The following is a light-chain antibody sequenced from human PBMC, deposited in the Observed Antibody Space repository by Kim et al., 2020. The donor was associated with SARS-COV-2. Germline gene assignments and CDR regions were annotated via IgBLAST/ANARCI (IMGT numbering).Light chain of an antibody. V-gene: IGLV2-8*01. CDR2: EIN. J-gene: IGLJ2*01. CDR3: SSYAGSNNFVV. Sequence: QSALTQPPSASGSPGQSVTISCTGTSSDVGGSSFVSWYQQYPGKAPKLMIYEINKRPSGVPDRFSGSKSGNTASLTVSGLQAEDEAHYYCSSYAGSNNFVVFGGGTQMTVL. CDR1: SSDVGGSSF.